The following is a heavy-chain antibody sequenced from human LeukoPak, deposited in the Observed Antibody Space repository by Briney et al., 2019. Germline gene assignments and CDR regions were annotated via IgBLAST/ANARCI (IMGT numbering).Heavy chain of an antibody. Sequence: GGSLRLSCGASGFTFSSHGMYWVRQAPGKGLECVAVVSDDGSTTYYADSVKGRFTISRDNSKNTLYLQMNSLRVEDTAVYYCAKEGTMSRWASDIWGQGTMVTVSS. D-gene: IGHD3-10*02. CDR1: GFTFSSHG. J-gene: IGHJ3*02. CDR3: AKEGTMSRWASDI. V-gene: IGHV3-30*18. CDR2: VSDDGSTT.